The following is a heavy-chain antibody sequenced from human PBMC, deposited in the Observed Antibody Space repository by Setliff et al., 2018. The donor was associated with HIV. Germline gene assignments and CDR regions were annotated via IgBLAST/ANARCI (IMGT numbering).Heavy chain of an antibody. D-gene: IGHD2-15*01. V-gene: IGHV4-59*11. J-gene: IGHJ3*02. CDR1: GGSISSHY. Sequence: SETLSLTCTVSGGSISSHYWSWIRQPPGKGLEWIGSIYYSGSTSYNPSLKSRVTISVDTSKNQFSLKLSSVTAADTAVYYCARVAGTDAFDIWGQGTMVTVSS. CDR3: ARVAGTDAFDI. CDR2: IYYSGST.